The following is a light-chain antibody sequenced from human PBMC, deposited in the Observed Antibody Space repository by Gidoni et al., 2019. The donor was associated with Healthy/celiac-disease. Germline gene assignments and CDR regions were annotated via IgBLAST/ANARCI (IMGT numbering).Light chain of an antibody. CDR3: QSYDSSLSVV. J-gene: IGLJ2*01. CDR1: SSNIGAGYD. V-gene: IGLV1-40*01. CDR2: GNS. Sequence: QSVLTQPPSVSAAPGQRVTISCTGSSSNIGAGYDVHWYQQIPGTAPKLLIYGNSNRPSGVPDRFSGSKSGTSASLAITGLQAEDEADYYCQSYDSSLSVVFGGGTKLTVL.